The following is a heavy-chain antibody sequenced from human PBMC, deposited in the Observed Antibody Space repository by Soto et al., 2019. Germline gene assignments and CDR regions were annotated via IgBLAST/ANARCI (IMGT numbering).Heavy chain of an antibody. D-gene: IGHD3-10*01. J-gene: IGHJ6*03. Sequence: SETLSLTCTVSGGSISSGGYYWSWIRQHPGKGLEWIGYIYYSGSTYYNPSLKSRVTISVDTSKNQFSLKLSSVTAADTAVYYCASSMVRGVRYYYYYYMDVWGKGTTVTVSS. CDR2: IYYSGST. CDR1: GGSISSGGYY. CDR3: ASSMVRGVRYYYYYYMDV. V-gene: IGHV4-31*03.